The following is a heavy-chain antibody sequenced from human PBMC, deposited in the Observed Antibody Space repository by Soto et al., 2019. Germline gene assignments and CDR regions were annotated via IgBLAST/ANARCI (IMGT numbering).Heavy chain of an antibody. V-gene: IGHV1-18*01. J-gene: IGHJ6*02. Sequence: QVQLVQSGDEVKKPGASVKVSCKASGYIFVNYGIAWVRQAPGQGLEWMGWISPYTGNTHSATKIQGRLTMTTDTPTSTGYVDLGSLTSDDTAVYYCVMVDNYVTPTPQDVWGQGTTVTVSS. D-gene: IGHD3-16*01. CDR2: ISPYTGNT. CDR1: GYIFVNYG. CDR3: VMVDNYVTPTPQDV.